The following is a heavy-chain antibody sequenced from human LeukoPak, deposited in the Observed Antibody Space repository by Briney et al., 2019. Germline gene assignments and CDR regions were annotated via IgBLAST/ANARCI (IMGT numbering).Heavy chain of an antibody. CDR2: ISYDGSNK. V-gene: IGHV3-30-3*01. D-gene: IGHD3-10*01. Sequence: GGSLRLSCAASGFTFSSYAMHWVRQAPGKGLEWVAVISYDGSNKYYADSVKGRLTISRDNSKNTLYLQMNSLRAEDTAVYYCASPGWIPYYYGSGRTFDIWGQGTMVTVSS. CDR3: ASPGWIPYYYGSGRTFDI. J-gene: IGHJ3*02. CDR1: GFTFSSYA.